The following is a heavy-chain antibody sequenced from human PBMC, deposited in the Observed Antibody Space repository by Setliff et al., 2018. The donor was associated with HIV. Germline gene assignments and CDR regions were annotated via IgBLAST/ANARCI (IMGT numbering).Heavy chain of an antibody. V-gene: IGHV4-4*08. CDR2: IYPNGSP. D-gene: IGHD3-10*01. CDR3: TGDYNSGSYRFDY. Sequence: PSEILSLTCTVSGGSINNYYWSWIRQPPGKGPEWIGYIYPNGSPDYPSGNIVYNPSFRSRVTLSLDTSKNQFSLKLTSVTAADAAVYYCTGDYNSGSYRFDYWGQGTPVTSPQ. J-gene: IGHJ4*02. CDR1: GGSINNYY.